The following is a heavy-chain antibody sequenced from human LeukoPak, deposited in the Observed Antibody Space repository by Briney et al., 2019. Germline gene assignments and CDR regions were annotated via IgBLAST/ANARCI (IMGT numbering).Heavy chain of an antibody. V-gene: IGHV4-39*01. D-gene: IGHD3-22*01. J-gene: IGHJ4*02. CDR3: ARETRNYYDSTGYYLIDY. CDR1: GGSISSNSYY. Sequence: SETLSLTCAVSGGSISSNSYYWGWIRQPPGKGLEWIGSIYYSGSTYYNPSLKSRVTISVDTSKNQFSLKLSSVTAADTAVYYCARETRNYYDSTGYYLIDYWGQGTLVTVSS. CDR2: IYYSGST.